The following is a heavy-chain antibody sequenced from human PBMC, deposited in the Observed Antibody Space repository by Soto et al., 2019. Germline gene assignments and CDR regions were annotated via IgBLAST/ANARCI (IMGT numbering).Heavy chain of an antibody. Sequence: SETLSLTCAVYGGSFSGYYWSWIRQPPGKGLEWIGEINHSGSTNYNPSLKSRVTISVDMSKNQFSLKLNSVTVADTAVFYCARGGSTLGGMDVWGQGTTVTVS. V-gene: IGHV4-34*01. CDR3: ARGGSTLGGMDV. CDR1: GGSFSGYY. CDR2: INHSGST. J-gene: IGHJ6*02.